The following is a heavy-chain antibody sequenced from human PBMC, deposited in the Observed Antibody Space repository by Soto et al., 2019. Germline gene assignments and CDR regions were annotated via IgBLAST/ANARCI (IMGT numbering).Heavy chain of an antibody. CDR3: ARESWYYDSSGYYYAYDYYYGMDV. CDR1: GYTFTSYG. D-gene: IGHD3-22*01. J-gene: IGHJ6*02. Sequence: QVQLVQSGAEVKKPGASVKVSCKASGYTFTSYGISWVRQAPGQGLEWMGWISAYNGNTNYAQKLQGRVTMTTDTSTSTAYMELRSPRSDDTAVYYCARESWYYDSSGYYYAYDYYYGMDVWGQGTTVTVSS. CDR2: ISAYNGNT. V-gene: IGHV1-18*04.